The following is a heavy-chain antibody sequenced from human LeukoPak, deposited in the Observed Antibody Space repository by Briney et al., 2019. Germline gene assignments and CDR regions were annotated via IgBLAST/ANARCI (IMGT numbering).Heavy chain of an antibody. Sequence: ASVKVSCKASGYTFSNNGVTWVRQAPGHGLEWMGWISAYDGNTNYAQKLRGRVTMTTDTSTSTAFMELTSLRSDDTAVYYCAKDDPSRSSDYWGQGTLVTVSS. CDR3: AKDDPSRSSDY. J-gene: IGHJ4*02. V-gene: IGHV1-18*01. CDR2: ISAYDGNT. CDR1: GYTFSNNG.